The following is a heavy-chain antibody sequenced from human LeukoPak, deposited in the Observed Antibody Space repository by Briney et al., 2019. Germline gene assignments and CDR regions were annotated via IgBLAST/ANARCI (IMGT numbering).Heavy chain of an antibody. J-gene: IGHJ6*03. Sequence: GGSLRLSCAASGFTFSSYAMHWVRQAPGKGLEWVAVISYDGSNKYYADSVKGRFTISRDNSKNTLYLQMNSLRAEDTAVYYCARDLVYYNFWHYMDVWGKGTTVTVSS. CDR3: ARDLVYYNFWHYMDV. V-gene: IGHV3-30*01. CDR2: ISYDGSNK. D-gene: IGHD3-3*01. CDR1: GFTFSSYA.